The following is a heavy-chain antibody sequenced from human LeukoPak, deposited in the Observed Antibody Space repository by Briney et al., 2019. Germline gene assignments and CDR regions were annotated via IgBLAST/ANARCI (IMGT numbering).Heavy chain of an antibody. J-gene: IGHJ5*02. D-gene: IGHD3-16*02. CDR2: IRGSGDST. Sequence: GGSLRLSCAASGFTFSSYAMSWVRQAPGKGLEWVSAIRGSGDSTYYADSVKGRFTISRDNSRNTLYLQMNTLSAEDTAVYYCAKDLLQLSGPNWFDPWGQGTLVTVSS. V-gene: IGHV3-23*01. CDR3: AKDLLQLSGPNWFDP. CDR1: GFTFSSYA.